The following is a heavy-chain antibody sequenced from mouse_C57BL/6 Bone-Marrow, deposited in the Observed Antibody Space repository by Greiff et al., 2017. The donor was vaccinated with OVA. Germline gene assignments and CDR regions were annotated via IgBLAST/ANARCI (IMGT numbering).Heavy chain of an antibody. CDR2: IDPSDSYT. V-gene: IGHV1-50*01. J-gene: IGHJ1*03. Sequence: QVQLQQPGAELVKPGASVKLSCKASGYTFTSYWMQWVKQRPGQGLEWIGEIDPSDSYTNYNQKFKGKATVTVDTSSSTAYMQRSSLTSEDSAVYYCASLGTTDWGYFDVWGTGTTVTVSS. CDR3: ASLGTTDWGYFDV. CDR1: GYTFTSYW. D-gene: IGHD1-1*01.